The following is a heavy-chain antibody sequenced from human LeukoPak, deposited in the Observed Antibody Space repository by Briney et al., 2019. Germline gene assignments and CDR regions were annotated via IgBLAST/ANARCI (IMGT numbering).Heavy chain of an antibody. V-gene: IGHV3-72*01. J-gene: IGHJ3*02. D-gene: IGHD6-13*01. CDR1: GFTFSDHL. CDR2: IRKKANSYTT. Sequence: GGSLRLSCAASGFTFSDHLMDWVRQAPGKGLEWVGRIRKKANSYTTEYAASVKGRFTISRDDSKNSLYLQMNSLKTEDMAVYYCSRDGSGSSWSAFDIWGQGTRVTVSS. CDR3: SRDGSGSSWSAFDI.